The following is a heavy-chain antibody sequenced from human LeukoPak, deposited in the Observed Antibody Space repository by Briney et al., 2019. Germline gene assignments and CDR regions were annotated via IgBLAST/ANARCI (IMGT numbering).Heavy chain of an antibody. CDR2: INPNSGGT. V-gene: IGHV1-2*02. J-gene: IGHJ4*02. CDR3: ARLPRALWFGEYSYFDY. D-gene: IGHD3-10*01. CDR1: GYTFTGYY. Sequence: ASVKVSCKASGYTFTGYYMHWVRQAPGQGLEWMGWINPNSGGTNYAQKFQGRVTMTRDTSISTAYMELSRLRSDDTAVYYCARLPRALWFGEYSYFDYWGQGTLVTVSS.